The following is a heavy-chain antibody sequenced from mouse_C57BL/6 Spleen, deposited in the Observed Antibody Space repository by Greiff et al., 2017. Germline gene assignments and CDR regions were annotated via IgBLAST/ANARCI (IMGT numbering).Heavy chain of an antibody. CDR1: GFSLSTSNMG. J-gene: IGHJ4*01. V-gene: IGHV8-5*01. CDR3: AQIPNYYGSSYFWMDD. Sequence: ESGPGILQPSQPLSLPCSFSGFSLSTSNMGIGWIRQPSGKGLEWLALICWNDDKSYNPSLTSRLPISKDTSNNQVFLKNTRVDTADTATYYGAQIPNYYGSSYFWMDDWGQGTSVTVSA. D-gene: IGHD1-1*01. CDR2: ICWNDDK.